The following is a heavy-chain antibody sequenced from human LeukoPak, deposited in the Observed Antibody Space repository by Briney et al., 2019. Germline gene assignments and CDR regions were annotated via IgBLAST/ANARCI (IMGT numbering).Heavy chain of an antibody. V-gene: IGHV3-23*01. J-gene: IGHJ4*02. Sequence: GGSLRLSCATSGFTFSSYAMSWVRQAPGKGLEWVSCISNRGGSTYYADSVKGRFTISRDSSKNTLYLQMNGLRAEDTAVYYCAKDRTRYDFWSGYSPVDYWGQGTLVTVSS. CDR3: AKDRTRYDFWSGYSPVDY. D-gene: IGHD3-3*01. CDR2: ISNRGGST. CDR1: GFTFSSYA.